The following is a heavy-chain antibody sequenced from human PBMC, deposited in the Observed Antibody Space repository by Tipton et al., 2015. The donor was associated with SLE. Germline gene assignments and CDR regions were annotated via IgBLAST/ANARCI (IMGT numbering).Heavy chain of an antibody. D-gene: IGHD3-16*01. CDR1: NGSIGSDY. CDR2: IYSSGST. Sequence: TLSLTCSVSNGSIGSDYWTWIRQPPGKGLEWIGRIYSSGSTNYNSSLKSRVTMSLDTSRNQFSLRLQSVTAADTAVYYCARGPRGLDYWGQGIQITVSS. V-gene: IGHV4-4*07. J-gene: IGHJ4*02. CDR3: ARGPRGLDY.